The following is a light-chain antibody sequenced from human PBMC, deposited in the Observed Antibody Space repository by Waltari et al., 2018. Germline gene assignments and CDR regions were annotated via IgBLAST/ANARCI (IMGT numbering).Light chain of an antibody. V-gene: IGKV3-11*01. J-gene: IGKJ2*01. CDR1: QSVSSN. CDR2: DAS. Sequence: EIVLTQSPVTLSLSPGERATLSCRASQSVSSNLAWYQQKPGQAPRLLIYDASNRATTIPARFSGSGSGTDFTLTISSLEPEDFAVYYCQQRSNWPPEVTFGQGTKLEIK. CDR3: QQRSNWPPEVT.